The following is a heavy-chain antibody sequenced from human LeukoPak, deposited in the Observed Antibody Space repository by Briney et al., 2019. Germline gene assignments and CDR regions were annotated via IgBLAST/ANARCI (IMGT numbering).Heavy chain of an antibody. CDR3: ARVEYSGYDYDAFDI. CDR1: GFTFNNFA. Sequence: GGSLRLSCAASGFTFNNFAMSWVRQAPGKGLEWVSSISSSSSYIYYADSVKGRFTISRDNAKNSLYLQMNSLRAEDTAVYYCARVEYSGYDYDAFDIWGQGTMVTVSS. V-gene: IGHV3-21*01. CDR2: ISSSSSYI. J-gene: IGHJ3*02. D-gene: IGHD5-12*01.